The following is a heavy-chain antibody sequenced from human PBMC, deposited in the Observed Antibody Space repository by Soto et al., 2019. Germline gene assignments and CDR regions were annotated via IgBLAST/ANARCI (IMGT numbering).Heavy chain of an antibody. Sequence: QVQLVQSGAEEKKPGASVKVSCKASGYTFTGYAMHWVRQAPGQRLEWMGWINDGNGNTKYSQKFQGRVTITRDTSASTAYMELSSLRSADTAVYYCAGAVAVPADFDYWGQGTLVTVSS. D-gene: IGHD6-19*01. V-gene: IGHV1-3*05. CDR2: INDGNGNT. CDR3: AGAVAVPADFDY. J-gene: IGHJ4*02. CDR1: GYTFTGYA.